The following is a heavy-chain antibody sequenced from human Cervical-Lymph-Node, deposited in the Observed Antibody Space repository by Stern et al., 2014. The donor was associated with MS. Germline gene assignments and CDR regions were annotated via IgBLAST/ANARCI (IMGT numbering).Heavy chain of an antibody. CDR1: GYTFTNFY. J-gene: IGHJ3*02. CDR3: AIGAFDI. CDR2: INPSSGST. V-gene: IGHV1-46*01. Sequence: QVQLVQSGAEVKKPGASVKGSCKASGYTFTNFYMPWGRQAPGQGLEWMGRINPSSGSTSYAQKFQGRVTMTRDTSTSTVYMELSSLRSEDTAVYYCAIGAFDIWGQGTMVTVSS.